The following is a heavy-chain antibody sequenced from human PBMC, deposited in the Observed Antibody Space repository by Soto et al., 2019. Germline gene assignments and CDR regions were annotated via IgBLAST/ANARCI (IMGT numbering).Heavy chain of an antibody. CDR3: VRDWESTTQTWGFGDS. D-gene: IGHD1-1*01. CDR1: GGTFSSYT. V-gene: IGHV1-69*08. J-gene: IGHJ4*02. CDR2: IIPIFGVT. Sequence: QVQLVQSVAEVKKPGSSVKVSCKASGGTFSSYTITWVRQAPGQGREWLGRIIPIFGVTNYAQKFQDRVTITADRSTTTAYMELSRLRSEDTAVYYCVRDWESTTQTWGFGDSWGQGTLVTVSS.